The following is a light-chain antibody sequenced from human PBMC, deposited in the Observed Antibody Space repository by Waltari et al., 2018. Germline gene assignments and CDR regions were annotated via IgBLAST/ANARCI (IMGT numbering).Light chain of an antibody. Sequence: DIVMTQSLDSLSVSLDERATFNCKSSQSVLYSSNNKTYLAWYQQKPGQPPKLLIYGESTRESGVPDRFSGSGSGTDFTLTISSLQAEDVAVYYCQQYLTSSWTFGQGTKVEIK. CDR2: GES. J-gene: IGKJ1*01. CDR3: QQYLTSSWT. CDR1: QSVLYSSNNKTY. V-gene: IGKV4-1*01.